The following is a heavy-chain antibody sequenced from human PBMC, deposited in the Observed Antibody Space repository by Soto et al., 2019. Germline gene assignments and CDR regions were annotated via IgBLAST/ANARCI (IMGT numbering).Heavy chain of an antibody. J-gene: IGHJ4*02. CDR1: GGSISSYY. CDR2: IYYSGST. D-gene: IGHD3-22*01. CDR3: ARVAWDYYDSSGYFDY. Sequence: SETLFLTCTVSGGSISSYYWSWIRQPPGKGLEWIGYIYYSGSTNYNPSLKSRVTISVDTSKNQFSLKLSSVTAADTAVYYCARVAWDYYDSSGYFDYWRQGTLVTVSS. V-gene: IGHV4-59*01.